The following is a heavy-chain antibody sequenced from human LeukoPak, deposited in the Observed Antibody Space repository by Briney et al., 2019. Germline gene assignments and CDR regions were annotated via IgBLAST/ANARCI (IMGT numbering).Heavy chain of an antibody. D-gene: IGHD1-26*01. Sequence: PGGSLRLSCAASGFTFSSYGMHWVRQAPGKGRGWVSRINTDGSTTIYADSVKGRFTISRDNAKNTLYLQMNSLRDEDTAVYYCARDWYSGSQGYWGQGTLVTVSS. CDR3: ARDWYSGSQGY. V-gene: IGHV3-74*01. CDR2: INTDGSTT. J-gene: IGHJ4*02. CDR1: GFTFSSYG.